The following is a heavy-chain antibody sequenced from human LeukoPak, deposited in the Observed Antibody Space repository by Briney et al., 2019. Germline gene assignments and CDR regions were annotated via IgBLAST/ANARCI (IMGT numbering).Heavy chain of an antibody. CDR2: IRYDGSNK. J-gene: IGHJ4*02. D-gene: IGHD2-15*01. V-gene: IGHV3-30*02. Sequence: GGSLRLSCAASGFTFSSYGMHWVRQAPGKGLEWVAFIRYDGSNKYYADSVKGRFTISRDNSKNTLYLQMNSLRAEDTAVYYCAKDIRGYCSGGSCYALSNWGQGTLVTVSS. CDR3: AKDIRGYCSGGSCYALSN. CDR1: GFTFSSYG.